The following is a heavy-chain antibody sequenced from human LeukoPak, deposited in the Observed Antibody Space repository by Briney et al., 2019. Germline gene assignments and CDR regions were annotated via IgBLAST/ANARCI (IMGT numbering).Heavy chain of an antibody. CDR3: ARVVLAYYDILTGYYTGEYYFDY. CDR2: IYHSGST. CDR1: GYSISSGYY. V-gene: IGHV4-38-2*02. J-gene: IGHJ4*02. Sequence: SETLSLTCTVSGYSISSGYYWGWIRQPPGKGLEWIGSIYHSGSTYYNPSLKSRVTISVDTSKNQFSLKLSSVTAADTAVYYCARVVLAYYDILTGYYTGEYYFDYWGQGTLVTVSS. D-gene: IGHD3-9*01.